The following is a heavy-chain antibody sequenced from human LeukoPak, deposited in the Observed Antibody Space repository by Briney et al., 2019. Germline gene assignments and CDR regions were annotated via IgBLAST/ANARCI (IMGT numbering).Heavy chain of an antibody. V-gene: IGHV3-53*01. CDR2: IFPSHST. Sequence: PGGSLRLSCAASGLTVSTDYMSWVRQAPGKGLEWVSVIFPSHSTYYADSVKGRFTISRDNSKNAVYLQMNSLRAEDTAVYYCAKAAYYYDSSARKGVDYWGQGTLVTVSS. J-gene: IGHJ4*02. CDR3: AKAAYYYDSSARKGVDY. CDR1: GLTVSTDY. D-gene: IGHD3-22*01.